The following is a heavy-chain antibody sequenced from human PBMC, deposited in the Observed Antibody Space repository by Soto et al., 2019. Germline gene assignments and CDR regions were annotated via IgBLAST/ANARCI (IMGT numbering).Heavy chain of an antibody. J-gene: IGHJ2*01. CDR2: VFHDGSNT. CDR3: ARDRVFGNPFGTNWYFDL. D-gene: IGHD3-3*01. CDR1: GFAFSPYA. V-gene: IGHV3-30*19. Sequence: QVHLVESGGGVVPPGGSMRLSCAASGFAFSPYAFHWVRQAPGKGLEWVSLVFHDGSNTSYIESVKGRFTISRDNSKNTLYLQMNSLRSEDTGIYYCARDRVFGNPFGTNWYFDLWGRGTLVTVSS.